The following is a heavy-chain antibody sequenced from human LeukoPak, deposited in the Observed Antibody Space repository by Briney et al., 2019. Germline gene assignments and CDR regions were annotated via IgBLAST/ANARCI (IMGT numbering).Heavy chain of an antibody. D-gene: IGHD3-10*01. J-gene: IGHJ4*02. Sequence: GSSVKVSCKASGGTFSSYAISWVRQAPGQGLEWMGWINAGNGNRKYSQKFQGRVAITRATSATTVNMELSSLTSEDTAVYYCASGGHYDSGSYYRAFDCWGQGTLVTVSS. CDR2: INAGNGNR. CDR1: GGTFSSYA. CDR3: ASGGHYDSGSYYRAFDC. V-gene: IGHV1-3*01.